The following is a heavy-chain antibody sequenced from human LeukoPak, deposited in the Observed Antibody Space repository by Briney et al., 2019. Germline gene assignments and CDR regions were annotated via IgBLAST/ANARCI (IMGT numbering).Heavy chain of an antibody. J-gene: IGHJ4*02. CDR2: IIPIFGTA. V-gene: IGHV1-69*13. Sequence: SVEVSCKASGGTFSSYAISWVRQAPGQGLEWMGGIIPIFGTANYAQKFQGRVTITADESTSTAYMELSSLRSEDTAVYYCASVLLWFGELMDYWGQGTLVTVSS. D-gene: IGHD3-10*01. CDR1: GGTFSSYA. CDR3: ASVLLWFGELMDY.